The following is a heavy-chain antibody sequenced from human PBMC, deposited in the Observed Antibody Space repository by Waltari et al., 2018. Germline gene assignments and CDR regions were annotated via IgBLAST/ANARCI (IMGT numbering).Heavy chain of an antibody. CDR1: GFTLKNYA. J-gene: IGHJ3*01. CDR2: ITAGGGNT. Sequence: EVQLLESGGGLVQPGGSLRLSCAASGFTLKNYAMSWVRQAPGKGLEWVSSITAGGGNTHYADSVKGRFTISRDNSKNTLYLQMNSLRAEDTAAYFCVNLLVLVPAATLDDVFDVWGQGTVVTVSS. D-gene: IGHD2-2*01. V-gene: IGHV3-23*01. CDR3: VNLLVLVPAATLDDVFDV.